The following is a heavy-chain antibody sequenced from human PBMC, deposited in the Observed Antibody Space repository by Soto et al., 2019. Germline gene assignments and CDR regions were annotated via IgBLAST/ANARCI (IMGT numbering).Heavy chain of an antibody. CDR2: IIPIFGTA. V-gene: IGHV1-69*13. CDR3: RGGYDFWSGPSYYYGMDV. CDR1: GGTFSIYA. J-gene: IGHJ6*02. D-gene: IGHD3-3*01. Sequence: SVKVSCKASGGTFSIYAISCVRQAPVQGLEWMGGIIPIFGTANYAQKFQGRVTITADESTSTAYMELSSLRSEDTAVYYCRGGYDFWSGPSYYYGMDVWGQGTTVTVSS.